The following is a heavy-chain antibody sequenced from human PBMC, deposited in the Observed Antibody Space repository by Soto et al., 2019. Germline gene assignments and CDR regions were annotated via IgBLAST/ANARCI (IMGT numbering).Heavy chain of an antibody. J-gene: IGHJ6*02. CDR2: IIPILGIA. CDR3: ASLSYCSGGSCYSFGMDV. D-gene: IGHD2-15*01. CDR1: GGTFSSYT. Sequence: QVQLVQSGAEVKKPGSSVKVSCKASGGTFSSYTISWVRQAPGQGLEWMGRIIPILGIANYEQKFQGRVTITADKSTSTAYMELSSLRAEDTAVYYCASLSYCSGGSCYSFGMDVWGQGTTETVSS. V-gene: IGHV1-69*02.